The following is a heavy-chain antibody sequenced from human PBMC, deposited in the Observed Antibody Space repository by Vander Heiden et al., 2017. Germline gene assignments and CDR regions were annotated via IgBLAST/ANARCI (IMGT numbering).Heavy chain of an antibody. CDR2: SSSTSSYI. D-gene: IGHD3-9*01. J-gene: IGHJ4*02. CDR3: ARGIHFDWLFAY. V-gene: IGHV3-21*01. CDR1: GFTFSSYS. Sequence: EVQMVESGGGLVKPGGSLRLSCAASGFTFSSYSMNWVRQGPGKGLEWVASSSSTSSYIYYAASVKGRFTISRDNAKNSLYLQMNSRRAEDTAVYYCARGIHFDWLFAYWGQGTLVTVSS.